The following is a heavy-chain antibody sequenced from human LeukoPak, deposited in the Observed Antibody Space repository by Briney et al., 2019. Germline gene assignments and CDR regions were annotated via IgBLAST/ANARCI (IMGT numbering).Heavy chain of an antibody. J-gene: IGHJ4*02. CDR1: GGSIGSYY. V-gene: IGHV4-59*08. CDR2: IYYSGST. CDR3: ARQGYSAYEILDY. D-gene: IGHD5-12*01. Sequence: PSETLSLTCTVSGGSIGSYYWSWIRQPPGKGLEWIGYIYYSGSTNYSPSLKSRVTISVDTSKNQFSLKLSSVTAADTAVYYCARQGYSAYEILDYWGQGTLVTVSS.